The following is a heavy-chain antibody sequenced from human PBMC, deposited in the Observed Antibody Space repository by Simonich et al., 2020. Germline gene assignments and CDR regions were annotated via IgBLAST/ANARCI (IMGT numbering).Heavy chain of an antibody. CDR2: IGTAGDT. J-gene: IGHJ5*02. V-gene: IGHV3-13*01. Sequence: EVQLVESGGGLVQPGGSLRLSCAASGFTFSSYDMHWVRQAKGKGLRWVSGIGTAGDTYYPGSVKGRFTISRENAKNSLYLQMNSLRAGDTAVYHCARGGYSGSYNWFDPWGQGTLVTVSS. CDR1: GFTFSSYD. D-gene: IGHD1-26*01. CDR3: ARGGYSGSYNWFDP.